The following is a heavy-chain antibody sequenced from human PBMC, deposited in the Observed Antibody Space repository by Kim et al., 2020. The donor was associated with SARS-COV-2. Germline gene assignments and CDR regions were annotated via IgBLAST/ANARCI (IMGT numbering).Heavy chain of an antibody. CDR3: VKDGTYY. Sequence: SVKVSCKASGDTFSSLAISWERQAPGEGLEWMGGIVPLFRRAHYAQKFQGRLSITADEATSTAYMELSSLRSEDPAFYFCVKDGTYY. CDR1: GDTFSSLA. V-gene: IGHV1-69*13. CDR2: IVPLFRRA. J-gene: IGHJ6*01.